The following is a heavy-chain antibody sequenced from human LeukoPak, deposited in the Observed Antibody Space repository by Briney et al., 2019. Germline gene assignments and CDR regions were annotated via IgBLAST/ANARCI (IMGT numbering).Heavy chain of an antibody. Sequence: MSSETLSLTCTVSGGSISSYYWSWLRQPPGKGLEWLGYIYYSGSTNYNPSLKSRVTISVDTSKNQFSLKLSSVTAADTAVYYCARQGDYYDSSGYLWGQGTLVTVSS. CDR3: ARQGDYYDSSGYL. J-gene: IGHJ5*02. D-gene: IGHD3-22*01. CDR2: IYYSGST. V-gene: IGHV4-59*01. CDR1: GGSISSYY.